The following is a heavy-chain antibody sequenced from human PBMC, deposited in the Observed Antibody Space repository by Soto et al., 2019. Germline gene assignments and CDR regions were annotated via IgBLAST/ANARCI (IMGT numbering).Heavy chain of an antibody. J-gene: IGHJ4*02. CDR1: GYTFTTYD. CDR2: MNPDSGTT. CDR3: TRNRWETGDFDF. Sequence: QVQLVQSGAEVRKPGASVKVSCKASGYTFTTYDINWLRQARGQGLQWMGWMNPDSGTTCYAQTFQGRVTLTRDTSMKTAYMELSRLTYEDTAVYYCTRNRWETGDFDFWGQGTLVTVSS. V-gene: IGHV1-8*01. D-gene: IGHD7-27*01.